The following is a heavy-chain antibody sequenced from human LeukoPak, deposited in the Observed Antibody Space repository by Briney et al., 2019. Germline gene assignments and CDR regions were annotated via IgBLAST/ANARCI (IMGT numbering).Heavy chain of an antibody. Sequence: GGSLRLSCAASGFTFSSYGMHWVRQAPGMGLEWVAVISYDGSNKYYADSVRGRFTISRDNSKNTLYLQMNSLRTEDTALYYCAKSVVSGSSHWYFDLWGRGTLVTVSS. CDR1: GFTFSSYG. CDR2: ISYDGSNK. CDR3: AKSVVSGSSHWYFDL. V-gene: IGHV3-30*18. D-gene: IGHD3-10*01. J-gene: IGHJ2*01.